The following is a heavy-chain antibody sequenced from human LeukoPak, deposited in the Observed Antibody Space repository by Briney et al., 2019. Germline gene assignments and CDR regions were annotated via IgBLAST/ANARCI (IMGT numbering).Heavy chain of an antibody. CDR1: GFTFSSYA. V-gene: IGHV3-30-3*01. D-gene: IGHD3-22*01. CDR2: ISYDGSNK. J-gene: IGHJ4*02. Sequence: GGSLRLSCAASGFTFSSYAMHWVRQAPGKGLEWVAVISYDGSNKYYADSVKGRFTISRDTSKNTVFLQMNSLRAEDTAVYYCAKALGITMIVVVFQDFDYWGQGTLVTVSS. CDR3: AKALGITMIVVVFQDFDY.